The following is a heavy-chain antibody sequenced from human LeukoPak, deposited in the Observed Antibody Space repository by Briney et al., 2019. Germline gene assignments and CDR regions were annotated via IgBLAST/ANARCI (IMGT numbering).Heavy chain of an antibody. CDR1: SGYW. Sequence: GGSLRLSCAAFSGYWMTWVRQAPGKGLEWVANIKQDGSEKYYVDSVKGRFTISRDNAKNSLFLQMNSLRAEDTAVYYCASGKTVYWGQGALVTVSS. CDR2: IKQDGSEK. CDR3: ASGKTVY. J-gene: IGHJ4*02. V-gene: IGHV3-7*01. D-gene: IGHD1-26*01.